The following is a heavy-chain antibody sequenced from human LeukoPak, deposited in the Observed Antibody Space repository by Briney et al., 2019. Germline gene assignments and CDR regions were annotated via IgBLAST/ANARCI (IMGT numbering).Heavy chain of an antibody. D-gene: IGHD6-6*01. Sequence: PGGSLRLSCVASGFSFSSYSMNWVRQAPGKGLEWVSTISSGTGSYIYYADSVRGRFTISRDNDKNSLYLQMNSLRAEDTAVYYCARCSGVFGSSGYWGQGTLVTVSS. CDR1: GFSFSSYS. V-gene: IGHV3-21*01. J-gene: IGHJ4*02. CDR2: ISSGTGSYI. CDR3: ARCSGVFGSSGY.